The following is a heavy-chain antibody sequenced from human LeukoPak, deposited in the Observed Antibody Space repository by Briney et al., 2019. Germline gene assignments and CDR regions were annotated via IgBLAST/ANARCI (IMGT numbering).Heavy chain of an antibody. CDR1: GDSVSSNGFA. Sequence: SQTLSLTCAISGDSVSSNGFAWSWIRQSPSRGLEWLGRTHYRSKWNNDYAVSVKSRITINPDTSKNQFSLQLNSVTPEDTAVYYCARASLQSVYFDCWGQGTLVTVSS. CDR2: THYRSKWNN. J-gene: IGHJ4*02. V-gene: IGHV6-1*01. CDR3: ARASLQSVYFDC.